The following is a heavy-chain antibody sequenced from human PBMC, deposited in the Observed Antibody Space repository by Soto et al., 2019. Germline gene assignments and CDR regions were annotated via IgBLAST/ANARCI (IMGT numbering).Heavy chain of an antibody. J-gene: IGHJ4*02. CDR3: ARPLYPGYCTDGVCYSYDY. D-gene: IGHD2-8*01. Sequence: EVQLVQSGPEMRKPGESLRISCQSFGYTFTAYWIAWVRQMPGKGPEWMGIIFPADSEIRYSPSFRGHVTISADKSISTAYLQWSSLEASDTAMYYCARPLYPGYCTDGVCYSYDYWGQGTPVTVSS. CDR2: IFPADSEI. V-gene: IGHV5-51*01. CDR1: GYTFTAYW.